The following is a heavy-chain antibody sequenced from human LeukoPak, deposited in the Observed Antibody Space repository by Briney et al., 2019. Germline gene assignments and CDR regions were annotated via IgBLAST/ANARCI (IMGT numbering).Heavy chain of an antibody. V-gene: IGHV3-23*01. CDR3: ANTNSMVRGVRSYYFDY. J-gene: IGHJ4*02. D-gene: IGHD3-10*01. CDR1: GFTFSSYV. CDR2: ISGSGGST. Sequence: SGGSLRLSCAASGFTFSSYVMSWVRQAPGKGLEWVSAISGSGGSTYYADSVKGRFTVSRDNSKNTLYLQMNSLRAEDTAVYYCANTNSMVRGVRSYYFDYWGQGTLVTVSS.